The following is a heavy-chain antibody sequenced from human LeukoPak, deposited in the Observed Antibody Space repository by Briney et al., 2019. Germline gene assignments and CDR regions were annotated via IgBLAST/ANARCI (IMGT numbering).Heavy chain of an antibody. CDR2: ISSGSSYI. J-gene: IGHJ4*02. V-gene: IGHV3-21*01. Sequence: GGSLRLSCAASGFTFSSYSMNWVRQAPGKGLEWVSSISSGSSYIYYADSVKGRFTISRDNAKNSLSLQMNSLRAEDTAVYYCARADFDCSGDNCYSYYFDYWGQGTLVTVSS. CDR1: GFTFSSYS. D-gene: IGHD2-15*01. CDR3: ARADFDCSGDNCYSYYFDY.